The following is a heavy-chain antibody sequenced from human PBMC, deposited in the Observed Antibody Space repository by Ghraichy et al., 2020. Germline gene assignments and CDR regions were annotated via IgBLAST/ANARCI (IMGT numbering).Heavy chain of an antibody. CDR1: GGSVTTPGYY. CDR2: MYVTGDT. J-gene: IGHJ3*02. Sequence: SQTLSLTCTVSGGSVTTPGYYWAWVRQQPEKGLEWIGYMYVTGDTYYSPSFRSRATISFDTSQNHFSLEMKSVTAADTATYYCAREDRYGTSPRYAFDIWGQGTTVPVAS. CDR3: AREDRYGTSPRYAFDI. V-gene: IGHV4-31*03. D-gene: IGHD5-24*01.